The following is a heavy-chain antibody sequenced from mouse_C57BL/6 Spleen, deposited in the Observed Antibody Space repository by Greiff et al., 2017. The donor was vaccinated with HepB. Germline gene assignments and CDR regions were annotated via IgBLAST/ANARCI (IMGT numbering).Heavy chain of an antibody. CDR1: GFTFSSYG. J-gene: IGHJ2*01. Sequence: EVQLVESGGDLVKPGGSLKLSCAASGFTFSSYGMSWVRQTPDKRLEWVATISSGGSYTYYPDSVKGRFTISRDNAKNTLYLQMSSLKSEDTAMYYCASSIYDGYYRYFDYWGQGTTLTVAS. CDR2: ISSGGSYT. CDR3: ASSIYDGYYRYFDY. D-gene: IGHD2-3*01. V-gene: IGHV5-6*01.